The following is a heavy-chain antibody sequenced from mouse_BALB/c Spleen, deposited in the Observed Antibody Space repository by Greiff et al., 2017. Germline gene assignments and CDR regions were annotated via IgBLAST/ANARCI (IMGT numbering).Heavy chain of an antibody. CDR1: GYTFTSYY. Sequence: VKLVESGAELVKPGASVKLSCKASGYTFTSYYMYWVKQRPGQGLEWIGEINPSNGGTNFNEKFKSKATLTVDKSSSTAYMQLSSLTSEDSAVYYCTRRSFHYYWYFDVWGAGTTVTVSS. CDR2: INPSNGGT. CDR3: TRRSFHYYWYFDV. D-gene: IGHD1-2*01. V-gene: IGHV1S81*02. J-gene: IGHJ1*01.